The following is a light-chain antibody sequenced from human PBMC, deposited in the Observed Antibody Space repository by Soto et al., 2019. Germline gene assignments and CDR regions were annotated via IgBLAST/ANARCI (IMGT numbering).Light chain of an antibody. V-gene: IGKV3-20*01. CDR1: PRVSSGY. Sequence: EIVLTQSPGTLYLSPGERATLSCRASPRVSSGYFAWYQQKPGQAPKLLIYAASSWPTGIPDRFSGSGSGTDFTLTIRRLEPEDFAVYYCQQYGSSPRTFGQGTKVEIK. CDR3: QQYGSSPRT. J-gene: IGKJ1*01. CDR2: AAS.